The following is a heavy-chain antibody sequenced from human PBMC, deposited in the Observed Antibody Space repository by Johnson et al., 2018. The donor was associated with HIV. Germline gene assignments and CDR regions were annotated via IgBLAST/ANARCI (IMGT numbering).Heavy chain of an antibody. CDR3: ARGRGGDPIAFDI. J-gene: IGHJ3*02. D-gene: IGHD3-16*01. CDR2: ISGSSGST. V-gene: IGHV3-23*04. Sequence: VQLVESGGGLVQPGGSLRLSCAASEFTLSSYAMSWVRQAPGKGLEWVSAISGSSGSTYYADSVKGRFTISRDNSKNFLYLQMTSLRAEDTALYYCARGRGGDPIAFDIWGQGTMVTVSS. CDR1: EFTLSSYA.